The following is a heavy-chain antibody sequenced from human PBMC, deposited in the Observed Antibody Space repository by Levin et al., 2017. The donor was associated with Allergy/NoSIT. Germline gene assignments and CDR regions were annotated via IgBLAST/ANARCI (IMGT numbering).Heavy chain of an antibody. CDR3: AKDLNWNYWPDAFDF. Sequence: PGGSLRLSCAASGFTFSNFAMHWVRQAPGKGLEWVALISYDESDKYYADSVKGRFTISRDNSKDALFLQMNSLRADDTALYYCAKDLNWNYWPDAFDFWGQGTMVTVSS. J-gene: IGHJ3*01. D-gene: IGHD1-7*01. CDR2: ISYDESDK. V-gene: IGHV3-30*18. CDR1: GFTFSNFA.